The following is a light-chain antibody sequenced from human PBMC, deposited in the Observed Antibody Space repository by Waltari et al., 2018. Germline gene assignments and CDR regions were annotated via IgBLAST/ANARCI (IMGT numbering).Light chain of an antibody. V-gene: IGLV2-11*01. J-gene: IGLJ3*02. Sequence: QSALTQPRSVSGSPGQSVAISCTGTSSDVGTYKYVSWYQQHPGKPPKLIIFDVNARPSGVPDRFSGSKSGNTASLTISGLQAEDEADYYCCSYAGSYIWVFGGGTKLTVL. CDR2: DVN. CDR3: CSYAGSYIWV. CDR1: SSDVGTYKY.